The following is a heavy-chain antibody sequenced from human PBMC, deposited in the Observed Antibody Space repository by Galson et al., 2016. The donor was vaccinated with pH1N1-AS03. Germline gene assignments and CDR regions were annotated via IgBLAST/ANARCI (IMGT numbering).Heavy chain of an antibody. Sequence: SLRLSCAASGFAFRTYAMSWVRQPPGKGLEWVSALSGDGASTFHADSVKGRFIISRDISKSTVYLQLNSLRAEDTAVYYCAKESSGLTGYFDFWGQGVLVTVS. D-gene: IGHD3-10*01. J-gene: IGHJ4*02. CDR1: GFAFRTYA. V-gene: IGHV3-23*01. CDR3: AKESSGLTGYFDF. CDR2: LSGDGAST.